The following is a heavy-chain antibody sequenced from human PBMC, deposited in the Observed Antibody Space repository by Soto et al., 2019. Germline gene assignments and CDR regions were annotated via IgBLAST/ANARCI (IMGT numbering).Heavy chain of an antibody. Sequence: GESLKISCQGSGYSFTSYWISWVRQMPGKGLEWMGRIDPSDSYTNYSPSFQGRVTITADEPTSTVFMGVSGLTSEDTAVYYCARQHGFHFGSEYLQYWGQGTTVTVS. V-gene: IGHV5-10-1*01. CDR1: GYSFTSYW. J-gene: IGHJ6*02. CDR2: IDPSDSYT. CDR3: ARQHGFHFGSEYLQY. D-gene: IGHD3-10*01.